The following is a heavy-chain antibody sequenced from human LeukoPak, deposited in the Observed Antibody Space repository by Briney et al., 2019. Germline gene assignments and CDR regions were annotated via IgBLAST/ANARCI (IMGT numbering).Heavy chain of an antibody. V-gene: IGHV4-61*05. Sequence: SETLSLTCTVSGGSISSSSYYWGWIRQPPGKGLEWIGYIYYSGSTNYNPSLKSRVTISVDTSKNQFSLKLSSVTAADTAVYYCARHQGGDLLWFGELGAFDIWGQGTMVTVSS. CDR3: ARHQGGDLLWFGELGAFDI. J-gene: IGHJ3*02. CDR2: IYYSGST. D-gene: IGHD3-10*01. CDR1: GGSISSSSYY.